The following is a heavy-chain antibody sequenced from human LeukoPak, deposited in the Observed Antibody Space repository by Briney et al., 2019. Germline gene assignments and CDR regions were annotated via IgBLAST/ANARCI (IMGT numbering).Heavy chain of an antibody. CDR3: ARVVLELIS. J-gene: IGHJ4*02. CDR1: GFTLSSYS. CDR2: ISSSSGYI. Sequence: KPGGSLRLSCAASGFTLSSYSMKWVRQAPGKGLEWVSSISSSSGYIYYGDSVKGRFTISRDNAKNSLYLQMNSLTAEDTAVYYCARVVLELISWGQGTLVTVSS. V-gene: IGHV3-21*01. D-gene: IGHD1-7*01.